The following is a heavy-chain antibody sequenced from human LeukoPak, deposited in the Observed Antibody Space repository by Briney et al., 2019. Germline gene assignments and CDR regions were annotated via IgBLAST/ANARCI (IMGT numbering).Heavy chain of an antibody. CDR1: GFTFSSYS. V-gene: IGHV3-21*01. CDR3: AREEAAGFDY. J-gene: IGHJ4*02. D-gene: IGHD6-13*01. Sequence: GGSLRLSCAASGFTFSSYSMNWVRQAPGKGLEWVSSISSSSSYIYYADSVKGRFTISRDNAKNSLYLQRNSLRAEDTAVYYCAREEAAGFDYWGQGTLVTVSS. CDR2: ISSSSSYI.